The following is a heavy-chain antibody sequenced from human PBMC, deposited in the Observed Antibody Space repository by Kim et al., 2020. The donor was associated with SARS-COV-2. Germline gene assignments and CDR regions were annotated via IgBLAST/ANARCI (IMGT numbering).Heavy chain of an antibody. CDR2: INPNSGGT. CDR1: GYTFTGYY. J-gene: IGHJ6*02. Sequence: ASVKVSCKASGYTFTGYYMHWVRQAPGQGLEWMGWINPNSGGTNYAQKFQGWVTMTRDTSISTAYMELSRLRSDDTAVYYCARDRYYYGSGSYYKYYYYGMDVWGQGTTVTVSS. D-gene: IGHD3-10*01. V-gene: IGHV1-2*04. CDR3: ARDRYYYGSGSYYKYYYYGMDV.